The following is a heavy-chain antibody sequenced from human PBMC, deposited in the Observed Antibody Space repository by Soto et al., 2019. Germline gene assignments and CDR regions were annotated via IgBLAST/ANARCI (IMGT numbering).Heavy chain of an antibody. CDR2: INPSGGST. Sequence: GASVKVSCKASGYTFTSYYMHWVRQAPGQGLEWMGIINPSGGSTSYAQKFQGRVTMTRDTSTSTVYMELSSLRSEDTAVYYCARGLGYCSSTSCPLFDYSNWFDPWGQGTLVTVSS. CDR1: GYTFTSYY. CDR3: ARGLGYCSSTSCPLFDYSNWFDP. V-gene: IGHV1-46*03. D-gene: IGHD2-2*01. J-gene: IGHJ5*02.